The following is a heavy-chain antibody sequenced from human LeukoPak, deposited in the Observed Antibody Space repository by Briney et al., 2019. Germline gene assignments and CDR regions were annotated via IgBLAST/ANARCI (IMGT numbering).Heavy chain of an antibody. Sequence: SETLSLTCTVSGGSIRSSYYYWGWIRQPPGKGLEWIGSIYDSGSTYYNPSLKSRVTISVDTSKNQFSLKLNSATAADTAVYYCARYYYDSSGYYSDDYWGQGTLVTVSS. CDR3: ARYYYDSSGYYSDDY. J-gene: IGHJ4*02. V-gene: IGHV4-39*01. CDR1: GGSIRSSYYY. D-gene: IGHD3-22*01. CDR2: IYDSGST.